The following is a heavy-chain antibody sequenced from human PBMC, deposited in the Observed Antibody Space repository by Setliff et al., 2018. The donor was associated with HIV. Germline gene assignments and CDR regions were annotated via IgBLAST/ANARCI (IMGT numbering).Heavy chain of an antibody. Sequence: ASVKVSCKAPGNSFNGDFLNWVRQAPGQGLEWMGNIKLSSGGTKFAQNFQGRVTVTRDTSINTAYVELNSLKSDDTAVYYCARDYLHVFDIWGQGTMVTVSS. CDR3: ARDYLHVFDI. CDR2: IKLSSGGT. V-gene: IGHV1-2*02. CDR1: GNSFNGDF. J-gene: IGHJ3*02.